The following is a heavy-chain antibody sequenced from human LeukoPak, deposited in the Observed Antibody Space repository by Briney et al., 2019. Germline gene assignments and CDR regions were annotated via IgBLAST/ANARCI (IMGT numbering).Heavy chain of an antibody. CDR1: GFTFSDYY. J-gene: IGHJ5*02. V-gene: IGHV3-11*01. D-gene: IGHD6-13*01. CDR2: ISSRGDSI. Sequence: GGSLRLSCAASGFTFSDYYMSWIRQAPGKGPEWISYISSRGDSIQYADSVKGRFTMSRDNAKNSVHLQMSSLRAEDTAVYYCARADSSWYWGWFDPWGQGILVTVSS. CDR3: ARADSSWYWGWFDP.